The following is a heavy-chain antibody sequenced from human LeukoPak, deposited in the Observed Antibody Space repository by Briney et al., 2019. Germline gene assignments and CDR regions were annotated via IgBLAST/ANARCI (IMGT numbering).Heavy chain of an antibody. CDR2: IWNDESNK. CDR3: ARDPYGMDV. V-gene: IGHV3-33*01. CDR1: GFTFSSYG. J-gene: IGHJ6*02. Sequence: GGSLRLSCAASGFTFSSYGMHWVRQAPGKGLEWVAIIWNDESNKYYADSVKGRFTISRDNSKNTLYLQMNTLRAEDSAVYYCARDPYGMDVWGQGTTVTVSS.